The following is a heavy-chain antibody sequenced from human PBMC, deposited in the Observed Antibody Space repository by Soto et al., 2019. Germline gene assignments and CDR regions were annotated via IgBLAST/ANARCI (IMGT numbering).Heavy chain of an antibody. V-gene: IGHV4-30-2*01. J-gene: IGHJ6*02. Sequence: PSETLSLTCAVSGGSISSGGYSWSWIRQPPGKGLEWIGYIYHSGSTYYNPSLKSRVTISVDRSKNQFSLKLSSVTAADTAVYFCARRQLGYYGSGSYSPYYYYGMDVWGQGTTVTVSS. CDR2: IYHSGST. D-gene: IGHD3-10*01. CDR1: GGSISSGGYS. CDR3: ARRQLGYYGSGSYSPYYYYGMDV.